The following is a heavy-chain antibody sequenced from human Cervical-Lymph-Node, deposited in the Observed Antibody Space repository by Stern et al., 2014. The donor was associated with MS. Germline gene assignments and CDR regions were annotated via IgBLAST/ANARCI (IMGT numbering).Heavy chain of an antibody. CDR2: IYYSGST. V-gene: IGHV4-59*01. J-gene: IGHJ2*01. Sequence: QVQLQESGPGLVKPSETLSLTCTVSGGSISSYYWSWLRQPPGKGLEWIGVIYYSGSTNYNPSLKSRVTISVDTSKNQFSLKLSSVTAADTAVYYCARALRTNWGSRTLSYFDLWGRGTLVTVSS. CDR1: GGSISSYY. D-gene: IGHD7-27*01. CDR3: ARALRTNWGSRTLSYFDL.